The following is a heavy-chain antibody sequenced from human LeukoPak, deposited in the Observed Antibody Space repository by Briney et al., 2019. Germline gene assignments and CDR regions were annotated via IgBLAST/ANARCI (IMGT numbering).Heavy chain of an antibody. J-gene: IGHJ4*02. CDR1: GFTFDDYA. CDR3: AKDFSYGSGSYYND. D-gene: IGHD3-10*01. CDR2: ISWNSGII. V-gene: IGHV3-9*01. Sequence: PGRSLRLSCAASGFTFDDYAMHWVRQAPGKGPEWVSGISWNSGIIGYADSVKGRFTISRDNAKNSLYLQMNSLRVEDTALYYCAKDFSYGSGSYYNDWGQGTLVTVSS.